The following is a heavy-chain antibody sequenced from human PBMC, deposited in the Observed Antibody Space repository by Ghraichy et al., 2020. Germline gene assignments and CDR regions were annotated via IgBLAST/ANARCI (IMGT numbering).Heavy chain of an antibody. V-gene: IGHV4-30-2*01. J-gene: IGHJ3*02. CDR2: IYHSGNT. Sequence: SETLSLTCAVSGGSISSSSYSWSWIRQPPGKGLKWIGYIYHSGNTYYNPSLKSRVTISLDSSKNQFSLKLSSVTAADTAVYYCARAPYDDDGFYDDGFDIWGQGTMFTVSS. D-gene: IGHD3-22*01. CDR1: GGSISSSSYS. CDR3: ARAPYDDDGFYDDGFDI.